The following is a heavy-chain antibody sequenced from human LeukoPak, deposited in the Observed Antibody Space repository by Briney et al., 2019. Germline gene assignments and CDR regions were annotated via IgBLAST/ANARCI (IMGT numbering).Heavy chain of an antibody. Sequence: GGSLRLSCAASGFTFSSYAMSWVRQAPGKGLEWVSGLTGSGGNTYYADSVKGRFTISRDNSKNTLSLQMNSLRAEDAAVYYCVKFRGIQHYNYHMDVWAKGPRSPSP. D-gene: IGHD3-10*01. CDR2: LTGSGGNT. J-gene: IGHJ6*03. V-gene: IGHV3-23*01. CDR1: GFTFSSYA. CDR3: VKFRGIQHYNYHMDV.